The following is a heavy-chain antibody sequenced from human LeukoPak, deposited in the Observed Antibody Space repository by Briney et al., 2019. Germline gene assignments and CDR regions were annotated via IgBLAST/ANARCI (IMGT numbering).Heavy chain of an antibody. J-gene: IGHJ4*02. D-gene: IGHD6-19*01. CDR3: ARYGYTGGPFDY. CDR2: MYYSGST. V-gene: IGHV4-39*01. Sequence: PSVTLSLTCTVSGGSISSSTSYWGWIRQPPGKGLEWIGSMYYSGSTYYNSSLKSRVTIFVDTSKNQFSLKLISVTAADTAVYYCARYGYTGGPFDYWGQGTLVTVSS. CDR1: GGSISSSTSY.